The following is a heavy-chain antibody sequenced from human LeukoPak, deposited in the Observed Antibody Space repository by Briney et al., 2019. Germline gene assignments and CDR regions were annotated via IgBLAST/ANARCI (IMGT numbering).Heavy chain of an antibody. V-gene: IGHV3-23*01. CDR1: GFTFSNAW. J-gene: IGHJ2*01. CDR2: IGGSGVST. CDR3: ARGGPNWYFDF. Sequence: GGSLRLSCAASGFTFSNAWMSWVRQAPGKGLEWVSGIGGSGVSTYYADSVKGRFTNSRDNSRNTLYLQMNSLRAEDTDVYYCARGGPNWYFDFWGRGTLVTVSS.